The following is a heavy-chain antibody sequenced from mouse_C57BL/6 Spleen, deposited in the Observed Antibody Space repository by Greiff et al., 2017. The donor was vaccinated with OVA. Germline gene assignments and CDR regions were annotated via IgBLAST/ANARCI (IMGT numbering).Heavy chain of an antibody. CDR2: SRNKANDYTT. CDR3: ARDPGYAMDY. J-gene: IGHJ4*01. D-gene: IGHD4-1*01. CDR1: GFTFSDFY. Sequence: EVHLVESGGGLVQSGRSLRLSCATSGFTFSDFYMEWVRQAPGKGLEWIAASRNKANDYTTEYSASVKGRFIVSRDTSQSILYLQMNALRAEDTAIYYCARDPGYAMDYWGQGTSVTVAS. V-gene: IGHV7-1*01.